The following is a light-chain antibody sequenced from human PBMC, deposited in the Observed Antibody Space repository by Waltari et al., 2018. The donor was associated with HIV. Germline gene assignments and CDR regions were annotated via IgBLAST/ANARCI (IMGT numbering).Light chain of an antibody. J-gene: IGLJ3*02. Sequence: QSALTQSASVSGSPGQSITISCPGTSSDVGSYNLVPWYQQHPGKAPKVMIYEVSKRPSGVSNRFSGSKSGNTASLTISGLQAEDEADYYCCSYAGSSTFWVFGGGTKLTVL. CDR1: SSDVGSYNL. CDR2: EVS. V-gene: IGLV2-23*02. CDR3: CSYAGSSTFWV.